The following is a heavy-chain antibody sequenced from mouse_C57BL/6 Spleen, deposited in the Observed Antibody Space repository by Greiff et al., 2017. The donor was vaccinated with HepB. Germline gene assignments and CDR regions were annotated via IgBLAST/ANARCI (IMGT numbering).Heavy chain of an antibody. V-gene: IGHV5-4*01. CDR1: GFTFSSYA. CDR3: ARDSPDSWFAY. J-gene: IGHJ3*01. Sequence: EVMLVESGGGLVKPGGSLKLSCAASGFTFSSYAMSWVRQTPEKRLEWVATISDGGSYTYYPDNVKGRFTISRDNAKNNLYLQMSHLKSEDTAMYYCARDSPDSWFAYWGQGTLVTVSA. D-gene: IGHD3-3*01. CDR2: ISDGGSYT.